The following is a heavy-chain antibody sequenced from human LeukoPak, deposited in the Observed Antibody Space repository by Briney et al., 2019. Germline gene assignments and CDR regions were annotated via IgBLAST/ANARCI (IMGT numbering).Heavy chain of an antibody. D-gene: IGHD5-18*01. J-gene: IGHJ4*02. CDR2: ISAYNGNT. CDR3: ARDLSGYSYGYMVY. V-gene: IGHV1-18*01. Sequence: ASVTVSCKASGYTFTSYGISWVRQAPGQGLEWMGWISAYNGNTNYAQKLQGRVIMTTDTSTSTAYMELRSLRSDDTAVYYCARDLSGYSYGYMVYWGQGTLVTVSS. CDR1: GYTFTSYG.